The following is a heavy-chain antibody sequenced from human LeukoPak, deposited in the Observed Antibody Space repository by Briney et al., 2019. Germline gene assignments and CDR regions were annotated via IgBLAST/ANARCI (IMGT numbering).Heavy chain of an antibody. J-gene: IGHJ3*02. CDR1: GGSISAYY. V-gene: IGHV4-59*12. CDR2: GYYTGST. CDR3: ARHIGDGSDGFDI. Sequence: SETLSLTCTVSGGSISAYYWSCIRHSPEKRLEWIGFGYYTGSTNYSPSLESRLTISVDTSKKQLSVMLSSVTAADTAVYYCARHIGDGSDGFDIWGQGTVVTVSS. D-gene: IGHD3-10*01.